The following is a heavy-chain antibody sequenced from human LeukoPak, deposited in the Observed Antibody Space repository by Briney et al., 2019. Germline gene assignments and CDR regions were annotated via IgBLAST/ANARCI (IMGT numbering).Heavy chain of an antibody. V-gene: IGHV4-34*01. Sequence: GSLRLSCAASGFTFSSYAMSWVRQPPGKGLEWIGEINHSGSTNYNPSLKSRVTISVDTSKNQFSLKLSSVTAADTAVYYCARRPQMYSSSWVDYWGQGTLVTVSS. CDR1: GFTFSSYA. J-gene: IGHJ4*02. CDR3: ARRPQMYSSSWVDY. CDR2: INHSGST. D-gene: IGHD6-13*01.